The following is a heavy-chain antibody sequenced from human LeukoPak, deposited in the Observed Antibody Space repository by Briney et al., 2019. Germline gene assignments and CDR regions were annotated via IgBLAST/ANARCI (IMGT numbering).Heavy chain of an antibody. Sequence: GGSLRLSCAASGFTFSTYTMNWVRQPPGKGLEWVSNIGTSSSTIYYADSVKGRFAISRDNAKNSLYLQMNSLRADDTAVYYCARVVGATRGPLDYWGQGTLVTVSS. CDR1: GFTFSTYT. CDR3: ARVVGATRGPLDY. V-gene: IGHV3-48*01. CDR2: IGTSSSTI. D-gene: IGHD1-26*01. J-gene: IGHJ4*02.